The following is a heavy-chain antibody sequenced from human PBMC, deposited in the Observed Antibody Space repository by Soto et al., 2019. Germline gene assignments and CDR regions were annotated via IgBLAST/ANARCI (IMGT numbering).Heavy chain of an antibody. CDR1: GFTFSSYG. V-gene: IGHV3-30*18. J-gene: IGHJ6*02. D-gene: IGHD6-19*01. CDR3: AKDSSGWGYYYYYYGMDV. Sequence: QVQLVESGGGVVQPGRSLRLSCAASGFTFSSYGMHWVRQASGKGLEWVAVISYDGSNKYYADSVKGRFTISRDNSKNTLYLQMNSLRAEDTAVYYCAKDSSGWGYYYYYYGMDVWGQGTTVTVSS. CDR2: ISYDGSNK.